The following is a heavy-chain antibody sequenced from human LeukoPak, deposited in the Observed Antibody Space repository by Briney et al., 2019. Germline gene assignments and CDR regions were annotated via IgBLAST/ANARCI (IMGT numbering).Heavy chain of an antibody. CDR1: GFTFSGSA. J-gene: IGHJ4*02. CDR2: IRSKANSYAT. D-gene: IGHD4-17*01. Sequence: PGGSLRLSCAASGFTFSGSAMHWIRQASGKGLEWVGRIRSKANSYATAYAASVKGRFTISRDDSKNTAYLQMNSLKTEDTAVYYCTSYGDYLIPNYWGQGTLVTVSS. CDR3: TSYGDYLIPNY. V-gene: IGHV3-73*01.